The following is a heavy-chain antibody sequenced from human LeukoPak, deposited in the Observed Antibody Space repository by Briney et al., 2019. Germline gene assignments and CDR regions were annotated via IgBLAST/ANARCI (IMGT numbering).Heavy chain of an antibody. CDR2: INHSGST. V-gene: IGHV4-34*01. D-gene: IGHD2-21*02. Sequence: SETLSLTCAVYGGSFSGYYWSWIRQPPGKGLEWIGEINHSGSTNYNPSLKSRVTISVDMSKNQFSLKLSSVAAADTAVYYCARGGSGLYCGGDCYSEWFDPWGQGTLVTVSS. CDR3: ARGGSGLYCGGDCYSEWFDP. CDR1: GGSFSGYY. J-gene: IGHJ5*02.